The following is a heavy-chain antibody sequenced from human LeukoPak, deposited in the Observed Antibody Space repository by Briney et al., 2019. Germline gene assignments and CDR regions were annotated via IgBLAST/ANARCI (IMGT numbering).Heavy chain of an antibody. CDR3: ARDLVHGSGTPTNYYYYYYMDV. D-gene: IGHD3-10*01. V-gene: IGHV1-2*06. CDR2: INPNSGGT. J-gene: IGHJ6*03. Sequence: ASVKVSCKASGYTFTGYYMHWVRQAPGQGLEWMGRINPNSGGTNYAQKFQGRVTMTRDTSISTAYMELSRLRSDDTAVYYCARDLVHGSGTPTNYYYYYYMDVWGNGTTVTVSS. CDR1: GYTFTGYY.